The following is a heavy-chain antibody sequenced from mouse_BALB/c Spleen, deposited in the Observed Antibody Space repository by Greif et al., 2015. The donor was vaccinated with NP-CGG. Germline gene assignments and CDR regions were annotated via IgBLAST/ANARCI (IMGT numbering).Heavy chain of an antibody. CDR1: GYAFSSYW. Sequence: VHLVVSGAELVRPGSSVKISCKASGYAFSSYWMNWVKQRPGQGLEWIGQIYPGDGDTNYNGKFKGKATLTADKSSSTAYMQLNSRTTEDYAVNICARERRSRFYAMDYWGQGTRVTV. V-gene: IGHV1-80*01. CDR2: IYPGDGDT. D-gene: IGHD3-1*01. J-gene: IGHJ4*01. CDR3: ARERRSRFYAMDY.